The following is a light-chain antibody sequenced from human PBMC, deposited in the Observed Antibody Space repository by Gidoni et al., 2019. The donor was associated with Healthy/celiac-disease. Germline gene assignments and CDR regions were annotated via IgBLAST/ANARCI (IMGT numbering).Light chain of an antibody. CDR1: QSVLYSSNNKNY. J-gene: IGKJ1*01. CDR2: WAS. CDR3: QQYYSTWT. V-gene: IGKV4-1*01. Sequence: DIVKTQSPDSLAVSLGERATINCKSSQSVLYSSNNKNYLAWYQQKPGQPPKLLIYWASTRESGVPDRFSGSGSGTDFTLTISSLQAEDVAVYYCQQYYSTWTFGQXTKVEIK.